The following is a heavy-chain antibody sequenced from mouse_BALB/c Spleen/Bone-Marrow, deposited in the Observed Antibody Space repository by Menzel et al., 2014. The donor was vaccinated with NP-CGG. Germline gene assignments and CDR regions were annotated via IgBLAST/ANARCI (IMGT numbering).Heavy chain of an antibody. CDR2: ISSGGSYT. CDR3: ARHGWYGNGWFAY. CDR1: GFTSNSYA. Sequence: EVQLMESGGGLVKPGGSLKLSCAASGFTSNSYAMPWVRQTPEKSLEWIATISSGGSYTYYPDSVKGRFTISRDNAKNTLYLQLSSLRSEDTAMYYCARHGWYGNGWFAYWGQGTLVTGSA. J-gene: IGHJ3*01. D-gene: IGHD1-2*01. V-gene: IGHV5-9-3*01.